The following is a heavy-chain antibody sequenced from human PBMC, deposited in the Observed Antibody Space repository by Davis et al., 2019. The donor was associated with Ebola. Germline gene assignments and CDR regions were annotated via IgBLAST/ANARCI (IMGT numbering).Heavy chain of an antibody. CDR1: GYTFTGYY. CDR3: ARMPVTRRYYYYYMDV. J-gene: IGHJ6*03. Sequence: ASVKVSCKASGYTFTGYYMHWVRQAPGQGLEWMGWINPNSGGTNYAQKFQGRVTMTRDTSISTAYMELSRLRSDDTAVYYCARMPVTRRYYYYYMDVWGKGTTVTVSS. V-gene: IGHV1-2*02. D-gene: IGHD4-11*01. CDR2: INPNSGGT.